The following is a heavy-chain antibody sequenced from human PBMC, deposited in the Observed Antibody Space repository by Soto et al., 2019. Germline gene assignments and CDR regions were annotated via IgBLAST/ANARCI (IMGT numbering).Heavy chain of an antibody. CDR1: GYTFTNYA. CDR3: ARNDGEGHYYGMDV. J-gene: IGHJ6*02. Sequence: QVQLVQSGAEVKKPGASVKVSCKASGYTFTNYAIHWVRQAPGQGLEWMGWINAGNGNTKYSQNFQGRVPITRDTSASTTYLELSSLRAENTAVYYGARNDGEGHYYGMDVWSQGTTVTVSS. D-gene: IGHD1-1*01. V-gene: IGHV1-3*01. CDR2: INAGNGNT.